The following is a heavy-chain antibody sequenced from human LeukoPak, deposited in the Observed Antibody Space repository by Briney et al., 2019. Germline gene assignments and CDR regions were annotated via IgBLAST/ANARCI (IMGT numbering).Heavy chain of an antibody. Sequence: GGSLRLSCAASGFTFSSYAMSWVRQAPGKGLEWVSVIYSGGSTYYADSVKGRFTISRDNSKNTLYLQMNSLRAEGTAVYYCARTVAYYYGSGSYYDYWGQGTLVTVSS. CDR3: ARTVAYYYGSGSYYDY. CDR1: GFTFSSYA. CDR2: IYSGGST. J-gene: IGHJ4*02. V-gene: IGHV3-66*01. D-gene: IGHD3-10*01.